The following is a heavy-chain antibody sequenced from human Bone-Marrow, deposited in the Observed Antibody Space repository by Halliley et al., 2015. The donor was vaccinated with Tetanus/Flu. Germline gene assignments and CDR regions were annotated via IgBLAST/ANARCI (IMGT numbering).Heavy chain of an antibody. V-gene: IGHV3-53*01. J-gene: IGHJ4*02. D-gene: IGHD3-22*01. CDR2: IYRGGST. CDR1: DLTVSSNY. Sequence: SLRLSCAASDLTVSSNYMSWVRQPPGKGLEWVSVIYRGGSTYYADPVEGRVTISRDNSKNTLYLQMNSLRAEDTAVYYCAKLYYDSSADYYSSYFDYWGQGTLVTVSS. CDR3: AKLYYDSSADYYSSYFDY.